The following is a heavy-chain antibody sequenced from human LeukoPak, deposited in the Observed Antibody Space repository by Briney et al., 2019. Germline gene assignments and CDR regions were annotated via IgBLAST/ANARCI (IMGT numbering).Heavy chain of an antibody. CDR1: GYTFTSYG. CDR3: ARDFDYSNYYYYYMDV. CDR2: ISAYNGNT. Sequence: ASVMVSCKASGYTFTSYGISWVRQAPGQGLEWMGWISAYNGNTNYAQKLQGRVTMTTDTSTSTAYMELRSLRSDDTAVYYCARDFDYSNYYYYYMDVWGKGTTVTVSS. J-gene: IGHJ6*03. V-gene: IGHV1-18*01. D-gene: IGHD4-11*01.